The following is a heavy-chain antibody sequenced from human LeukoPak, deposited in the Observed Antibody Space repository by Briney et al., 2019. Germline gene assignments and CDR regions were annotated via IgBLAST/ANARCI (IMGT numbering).Heavy chain of an antibody. CDR2: ISYDGSNK. CDR3: ARVGPSEGDAFDI. J-gene: IGHJ3*02. Sequence: GGSLRLSCAASGFTFSSYAMHWVRQAPGKGLEWVAVISYDGSNKYYAASVKGRFTISRDNSKSTLYLQMNSLRAEDTAVYYCARVGPSEGDAFDIWGQGTMVTVSS. D-gene: IGHD1-26*01. V-gene: IGHV3-30-3*01. CDR1: GFTFSSYA.